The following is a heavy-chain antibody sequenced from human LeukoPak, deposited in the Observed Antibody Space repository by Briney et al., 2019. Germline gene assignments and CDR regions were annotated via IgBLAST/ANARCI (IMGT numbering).Heavy chain of an antibody. D-gene: IGHD3-16*02. V-gene: IGHV3-21*01. J-gene: IGHJ4*02. CDR2: ISSSSSYI. CDR3: ARDLTYYDYVWGSYRHTVYYFDY. Sequence: GGSLRLSCAASGFTFSSYSMNWVRQAPGKGLEWVSSISSSSSYIYYADSVKGRFTISRDNAKNSLYLQMNSLRAEDTAVYYCARDLTYYDYVWGSYRHTVYYFDYWGQGTLVTVSS. CDR1: GFTFSSYS.